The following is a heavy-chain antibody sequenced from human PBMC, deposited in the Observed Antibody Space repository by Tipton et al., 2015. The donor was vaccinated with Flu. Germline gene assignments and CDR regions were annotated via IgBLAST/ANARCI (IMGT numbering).Heavy chain of an antibody. CDR1: GGSLSGYY. CDR3: ARAYCTNGVCYRSRYYYYMDV. V-gene: IGHV4-59*01. Sequence: GLVKPSETLSLTCAVYGGSLSGYYWSWIRQPPGKGLEWIGYIYYSGSTNYNPSLKSRVTISVDTSKNQFSLKLSSVTAADTAVYYCARAYCTNGVCYRSRYYYYMDVWGKGTTVTVSS. CDR2: IYYSGST. D-gene: IGHD2-8*01. J-gene: IGHJ6*03.